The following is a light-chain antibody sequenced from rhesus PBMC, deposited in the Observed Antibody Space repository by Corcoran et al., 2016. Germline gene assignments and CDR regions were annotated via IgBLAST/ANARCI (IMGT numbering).Light chain of an antibody. CDR3: TQRNNDLWT. V-gene: IGKV1-38*01. Sequence: DIQLTQSPSSLSASVGDRVTITCRASQGINSCLAWYQQKSGKAPRLLIYDASTLSRGAPSRFSGKGSGTEFTLTISSLQPEDFATDYCTQRNNDLWTFGQGTKVEIK. CDR2: DAS. J-gene: IGKJ1*01. CDR1: QGINSC.